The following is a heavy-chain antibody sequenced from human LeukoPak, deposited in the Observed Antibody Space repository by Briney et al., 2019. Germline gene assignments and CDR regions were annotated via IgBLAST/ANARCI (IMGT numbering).Heavy chain of an antibody. CDR2: ISAYNGNT. J-gene: IGHJ5*02. CDR3: ARYPLLYNWNDASVELRVDWFDP. CDR1: GYTFNRYY. Sequence: ASVKVSCKASGYTFNRYYVHWVRQAPGQGLEWMGWISAYNGNTNYAQKLQGRVTMTTDTSTSTAYMELRSLRSDDTAVYYCARYPLLYNWNDASVELRVDWFDPWGQGTLVTVSS. D-gene: IGHD1-1*01. V-gene: IGHV1-18*04.